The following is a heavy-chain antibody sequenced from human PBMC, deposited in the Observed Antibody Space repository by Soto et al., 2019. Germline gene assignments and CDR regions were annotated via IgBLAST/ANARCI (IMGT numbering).Heavy chain of an antibody. D-gene: IGHD3-3*01. J-gene: IGHJ5*02. Sequence: TSETLSLTCSVSGASITSGGHYWTWIRQHPGKGLEWVGHINDRATTHYNPSLRSRGTIFMDTSKSQFSLNLASGTGADTAVDFCARVSFGVRYTSGWFDPSGQAHFVTFPS. V-gene: IGHV4-31*03. CDR3: ARVSFGVRYTSGWFDP. CDR2: INDRATT. CDR1: GASITSGGHY.